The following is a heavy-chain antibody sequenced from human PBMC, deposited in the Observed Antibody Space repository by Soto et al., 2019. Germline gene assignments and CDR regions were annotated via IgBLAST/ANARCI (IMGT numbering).Heavy chain of an antibody. CDR3: AKELGGYSYGYELDH. J-gene: IGHJ4*02. CDR1: GFTFDIYA. V-gene: IGHV3-9*01. Sequence: EVQLVDSGGGLVQPGRSLRLSCAASGFTFDIYAMHWVRQAPGKGLEWVASISWNSGTRGYADSVKGRFTISSDNAKNSLYLQMDSLRTEDTAFYYCAKELGGYSYGYELDHWGQGTLVAVSS. D-gene: IGHD5-18*01. CDR2: ISWNSGTR.